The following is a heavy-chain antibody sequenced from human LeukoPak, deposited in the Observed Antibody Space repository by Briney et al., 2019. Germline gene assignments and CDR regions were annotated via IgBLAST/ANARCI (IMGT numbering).Heavy chain of an antibody. CDR3: ARVQSYCSSTSCYDVYYYYYMDV. D-gene: IGHD2-2*01. Sequence: GGSLRLSCAASGFTFSSYEMNWVRQAPGKGLEWVSYISSSGSTIYYADSVKGRFTISRDNAKNSLYLQMNSLRAEDTAVYYGARVQSYCSSTSCYDVYYYYYMDVWGKGTTVTVSS. V-gene: IGHV3-48*03. J-gene: IGHJ6*03. CDR1: GFTFSSYE. CDR2: ISSSGSTI.